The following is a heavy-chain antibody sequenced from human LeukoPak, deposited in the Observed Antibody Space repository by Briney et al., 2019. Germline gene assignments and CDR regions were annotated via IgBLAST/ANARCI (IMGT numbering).Heavy chain of an antibody. Sequence: GASVKVSCKASGGTFSSYAISWVRQAPGQGLEWMGGIIPIFGTANYAQKFQGRVTITTDESTSTAYMELSSLRSEDTAVYYCAREKISSSWHDAFDIWGQGTMVTVSS. V-gene: IGHV1-69*05. CDR2: IIPIFGTA. CDR3: AREKISSSWHDAFDI. D-gene: IGHD6-13*01. CDR1: GGTFSSYA. J-gene: IGHJ3*02.